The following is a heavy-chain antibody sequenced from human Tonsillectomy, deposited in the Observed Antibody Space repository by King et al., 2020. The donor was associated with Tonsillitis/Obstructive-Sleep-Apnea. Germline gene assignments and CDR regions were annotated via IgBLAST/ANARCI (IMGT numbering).Heavy chain of an antibody. D-gene: IGHD3-3*01. Sequence: LQLQESGPGLVKPSETLSLTCTVSGGSISSSSYYWGWIRQPPGKGLEWIGSIYYSGSTYYNPSLKSRVTISVDTSKNQFSLKLSSVTAADTAVYYCASRAQYDFWSGDDAFDIWGQGTMVTVSS. V-gene: IGHV4-39*01. CDR2: IYYSGST. CDR1: GGSISSSSYY. CDR3: ASRAQYDFWSGDDAFDI. J-gene: IGHJ3*02.